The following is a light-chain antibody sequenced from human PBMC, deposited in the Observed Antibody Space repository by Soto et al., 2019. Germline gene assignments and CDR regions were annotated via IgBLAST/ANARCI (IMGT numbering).Light chain of an antibody. Sequence: DIQMTQSASSLSASVGDRVTITCRASQSISSNLNWHQQKPGKAPKVLIYAASSLQSGVPSRFSGSGSGTDFTLTISSLQPEDFATYYCQQSYSIPFTFGQGTKLDIK. CDR1: QSISSN. CDR3: QQSYSIPFT. V-gene: IGKV1-39*01. CDR2: AAS. J-gene: IGKJ2*01.